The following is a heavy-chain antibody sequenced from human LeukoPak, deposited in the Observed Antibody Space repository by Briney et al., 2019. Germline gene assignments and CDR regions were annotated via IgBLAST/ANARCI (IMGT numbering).Heavy chain of an antibody. V-gene: IGHV1-18*01. Sequence: ASVKVSCKASGYTFTSYGISWVGQAPGQGLEWMGWISAYNGNTNYAQKLQGRVTMTTDTSTSTAYMELRSLRSDDTAVYYCAATEEYSGPLDYWGQGTLVTVSS. CDR3: AATEEYSGPLDY. CDR1: GYTFTSYG. J-gene: IGHJ4*02. D-gene: IGHD1-26*01. CDR2: ISAYNGNT.